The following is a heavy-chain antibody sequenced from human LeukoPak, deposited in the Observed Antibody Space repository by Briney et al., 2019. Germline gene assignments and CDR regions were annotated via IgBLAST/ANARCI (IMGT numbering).Heavy chain of an antibody. Sequence: GGSLRLSCAASGFTFSDYYMSWIRQAPGKGLEWLSYINIGGTNTHYADSVKGRFTVSRDNAKNSLYLQMNSLRAEDTAVYYCARGYAHSGDTLGYWGQGTLVTVSS. CDR2: INIGGTNT. CDR1: GFTFSDYY. V-gene: IGHV3-11*06. D-gene: IGHD3-10*01. J-gene: IGHJ4*02. CDR3: ARGYAHSGDTLGY.